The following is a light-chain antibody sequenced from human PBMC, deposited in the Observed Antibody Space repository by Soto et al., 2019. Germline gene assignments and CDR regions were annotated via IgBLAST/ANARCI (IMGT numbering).Light chain of an antibody. J-gene: IGKJ4*01. Sequence: EIEVTQSPATLSVSPGDRATLSCRASQSVGNSFAWYQQKPGQAPRLLIFATSTRASGVPARFSGSGSGTEFTLTISSLQSEDFAVYYCQQYSDCPLTFGGGTKVEIE. CDR1: QSVGNS. CDR2: ATS. V-gene: IGKV3-15*01. CDR3: QQYSDCPLT.